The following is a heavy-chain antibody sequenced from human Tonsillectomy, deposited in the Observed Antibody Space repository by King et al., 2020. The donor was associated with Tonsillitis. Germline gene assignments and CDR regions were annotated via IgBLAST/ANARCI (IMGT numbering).Heavy chain of an antibody. J-gene: IGHJ2*01. CDR2: MYYSGST. CDR1: GGSISSYY. V-gene: IGHV4-59*08. CDR3: ARPYSSSISFFDL. D-gene: IGHD6-6*01. Sequence: QLQESGPGLVKPSETLSLTCTVSGGSISSYYWSWIRQPPGKGLEWIGFMYYSGSTNYNPSLKSRVTMSVDTSKNHFSLRLSSVTAEDSALYYCARPYSSSISFFDLWGRGTLVTVSS.